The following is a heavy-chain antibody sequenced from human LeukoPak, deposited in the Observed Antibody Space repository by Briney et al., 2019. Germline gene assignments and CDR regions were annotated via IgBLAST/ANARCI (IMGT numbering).Heavy chain of an antibody. CDR1: GYTFTGYY. CDR2: INPNSGGT. D-gene: IGHD6-6*01. CDR3: ARGEQLVDYYYYMDV. Sequence: ASVKVSCKASGYTFTGYYMHWVRQAPGQGLEWMGWINPNSGGTNYAQKFQGRVTMTRDTSISTAYMELGRLRSDDTAVYYCARGEQLVDYYYYMDVWGKGTTVTVSS. J-gene: IGHJ6*03. V-gene: IGHV1-2*02.